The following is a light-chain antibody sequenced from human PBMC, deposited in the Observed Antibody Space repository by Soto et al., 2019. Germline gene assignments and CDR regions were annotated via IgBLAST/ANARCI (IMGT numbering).Light chain of an antibody. Sequence: QSALTQPRSVSGSPGQSVTISCTGTSSDVGGYNYVSWYQQHPGRAPRLLIYGVTTRPSGISDRFSASKSGLTASLTISGLQPEDEADYYCSSFTSDRIYVFGPGTKVTVL. J-gene: IGLJ1*01. CDR1: SSDVGGYNY. CDR2: GVT. CDR3: SSFTSDRIYV. V-gene: IGLV2-11*01.